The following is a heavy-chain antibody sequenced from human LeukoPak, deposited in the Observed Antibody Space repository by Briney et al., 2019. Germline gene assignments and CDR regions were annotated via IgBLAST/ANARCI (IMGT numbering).Heavy chain of an antibody. CDR1: GYTLTELS. V-gene: IGHV1-46*01. CDR3: ARDRDDSSGYNYAVDFDY. CDR2: INPSGGST. J-gene: IGHJ4*02. Sequence: ASVKVSCKVSGYTLTELSMHWVRQAPGQGLEWMGIINPSGGSTSYAQKFQGRVTMTRDTSTSTVYMELSSLRSEDTAVYYCARDRDDSSGYNYAVDFDYWGQGTLVSVSS. D-gene: IGHD3-22*01.